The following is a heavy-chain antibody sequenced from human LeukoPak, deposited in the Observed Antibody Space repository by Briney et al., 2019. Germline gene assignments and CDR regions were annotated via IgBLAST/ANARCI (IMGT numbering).Heavy chain of an antibody. Sequence: GGSLRLSCAASGSTFSAYWMHWVRQAPGKGLVWVSRINTDGSTTGYADSVKGRFTISRDNARNTLYLEMKSLRAEDTAVYYCATDRHASGGLIDPFDIWGQGTVVTVSS. V-gene: IGHV3-74*01. CDR1: GSTFSAYW. D-gene: IGHD3-10*01. CDR2: INTDGSTT. J-gene: IGHJ3*02. CDR3: ATDRHASGGLIDPFDI.